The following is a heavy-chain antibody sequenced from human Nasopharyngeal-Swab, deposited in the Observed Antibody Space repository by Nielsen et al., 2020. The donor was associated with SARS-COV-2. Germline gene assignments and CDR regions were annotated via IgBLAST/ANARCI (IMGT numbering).Heavy chain of an antibody. V-gene: IGHV1-46*01. CDR1: GYTFTRYY. CDR3: ARDLSSGWYVGTQNWFDP. D-gene: IGHD6-19*01. CDR2: IHPNDGTT. Sequence: ASVKVSCKASGYTFTRYYMHWVRQAPGQGLEWMGIIHPNDGTTSYAQKFQGRVTMTRDTSTSTVYMELSSLRSEDTAVYYCARDLSSGWYVGTQNWFDPWGQGTLVTVSS. J-gene: IGHJ5*02.